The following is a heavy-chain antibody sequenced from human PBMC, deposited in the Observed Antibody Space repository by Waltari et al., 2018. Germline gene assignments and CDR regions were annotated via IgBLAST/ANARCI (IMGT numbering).Heavy chain of an antibody. CDR1: GGTFSSYA. Sequence: QVQLVQSGAEVKKPGSSVKVSCKASGGTFSSYAISWVRQATGQGLEWMGRIIPIFGTANYAQKFQGRVTITADKSTSTAYMELSSLRSEDTAVYYCAANYDSSGYYYVSWSPEYFQHWGQGTLVTVSS. CDR2: IIPIFGTA. J-gene: IGHJ1*01. D-gene: IGHD3-22*01. V-gene: IGHV1-69*08. CDR3: AANYDSSGYYYVSWSPEYFQH.